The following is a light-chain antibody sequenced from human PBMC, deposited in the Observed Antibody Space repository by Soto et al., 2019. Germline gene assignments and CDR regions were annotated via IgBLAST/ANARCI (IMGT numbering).Light chain of an antibody. CDR1: QGFTTN. J-gene: IGKJ5*01. CDR3: QQYNNWPIT. V-gene: IGKV3D-15*01. CDR2: DVS. Sequence: EIVMTQSPGTLSVSPGERATLSCRAGQGFTTNFAWYQQKSGQSPRLLIYDVSIRATGVPARFSGTGSETDFTLTISGLQSEDFAVYYCQQYNNWPITFGQGTRLEIK.